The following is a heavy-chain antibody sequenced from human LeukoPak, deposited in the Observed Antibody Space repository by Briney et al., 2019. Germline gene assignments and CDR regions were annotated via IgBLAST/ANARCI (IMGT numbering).Heavy chain of an antibody. CDR2: FYRGDST. CDR3: AREVVSSPSYFDS. D-gene: IGHD2-15*01. V-gene: IGHV3-53*01. Sequence: GGSLRLSCAASGFTVSSSYMYWVRQAPGKGLEWVSFFYRGDSTYYAESVRGRFTISRDNTKNTLYLLMNSLIPEDTAVYYCAREVVSSPSYFDSWGQGTLVTVSS. J-gene: IGHJ4*02. CDR1: GFTVSSSY.